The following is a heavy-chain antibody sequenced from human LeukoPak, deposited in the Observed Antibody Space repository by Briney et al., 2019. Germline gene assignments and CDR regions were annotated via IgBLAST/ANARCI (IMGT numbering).Heavy chain of an antibody. CDR1: GLTFSSYA. CDR2: ISGSGGST. J-gene: IGHJ6*02. Sequence: GGSLRLSCAASGLTFSSYAMSWVRQAPGKGLEWVSAISGSGGSTYYADSVKGRFTISRDNSKNTLYLQMNSLRAEDTAVYYCASSGDSGWYYDYYYGMDVWGQGTTVTVSS. CDR3: ASSGDSGWYYDYYYGMDV. D-gene: IGHD6-19*01. V-gene: IGHV3-23*01.